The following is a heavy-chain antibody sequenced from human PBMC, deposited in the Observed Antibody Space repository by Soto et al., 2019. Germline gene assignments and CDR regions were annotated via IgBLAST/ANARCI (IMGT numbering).Heavy chain of an antibody. CDR3: AKARTALYYDSSGYPDNYFDY. D-gene: IGHD3-22*01. J-gene: IGHJ4*02. Sequence: GGSLRLSCAASGFTFSSYEMNWVRQAPGKGLEWVSYISSSGSTIYYADSVKGRFTISRDNSKNTLYLQMNSLRAEDTAVYYCAKARTALYYDSSGYPDNYFDYWGQGTLVTVSS. V-gene: IGHV3-48*03. CDR1: GFTFSSYE. CDR2: ISSSGSTI.